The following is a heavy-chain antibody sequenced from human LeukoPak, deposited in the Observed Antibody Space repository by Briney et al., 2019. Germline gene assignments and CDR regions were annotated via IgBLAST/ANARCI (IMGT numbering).Heavy chain of an antibody. V-gene: IGHV4-59*08. Sequence: SETLSLTCTVSGGSISSYYWSWIRQPPGKGLEWIGYIYYSGAANYNPSLKSRVTISVDTSKNQFSLKLSSVTAADTAVYYCARHPVGPGGLDVWGQGTTVTVSS. CDR2: IYYSGAA. CDR3: ARHPVGPGGLDV. J-gene: IGHJ6*02. CDR1: GGSISSYY.